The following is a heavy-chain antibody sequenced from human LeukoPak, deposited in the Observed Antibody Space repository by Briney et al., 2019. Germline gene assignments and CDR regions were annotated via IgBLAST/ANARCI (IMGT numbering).Heavy chain of an antibody. J-gene: IGHJ3*02. V-gene: IGHV1-69*01. CDR3: ARVGGMTTVTTIRVDAFDI. Sequence: SVKVSCKASGGTFSSYAISWVRQAPGQGLEWMGGIIPVFGTANYAQKFQGRITITADESTSTAYMELSSLRSEDTAVYYCARVGGMTTVTTIRVDAFDIWGQGTMVTVSS. D-gene: IGHD4-11*01. CDR1: GGTFSSYA. CDR2: IIPVFGTA.